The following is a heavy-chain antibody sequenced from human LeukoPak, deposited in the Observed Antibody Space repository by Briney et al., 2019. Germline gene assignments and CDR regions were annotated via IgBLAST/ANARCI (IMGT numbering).Heavy chain of an antibody. J-gene: IGHJ4*02. Sequence: PGGSLRLSCAASGFTFSNAWMSWVRQAPGKGLEWVGRIRRKSDGGTADYAAPVKGRFTISRDDSKNTLYLQMNSLKTEDTAVYYCATLTTVPSPFDYWGQGTLVTVSP. CDR3: ATLTTVPSPFDY. CDR1: GFTFSNAW. CDR2: IRRKSDGGTA. D-gene: IGHD4-17*01. V-gene: IGHV3-15*01.